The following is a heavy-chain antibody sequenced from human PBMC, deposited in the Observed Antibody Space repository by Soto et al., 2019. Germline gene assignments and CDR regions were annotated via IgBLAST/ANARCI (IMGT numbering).Heavy chain of an antibody. Sequence: PGGSLRLSCAAYGFTFSNYWMHWVRQAPGKGLVWVSRIKFDGSNTDYADSVKGRFTISRDNAKNTLYLQMNSLRAEDTTLYYCARGVPNYYAMDVWGQGTTVTVSS. CDR2: IKFDGSNT. CDR3: ARGVPNYYAMDV. V-gene: IGHV3-74*01. J-gene: IGHJ6*02. CDR1: GFTFSNYW.